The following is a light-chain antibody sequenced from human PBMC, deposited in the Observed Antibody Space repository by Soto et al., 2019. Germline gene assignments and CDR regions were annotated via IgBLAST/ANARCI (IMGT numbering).Light chain of an antibody. CDR2: EVT. J-gene: IGLJ1*01. V-gene: IGLV2-14*01. CDR1: SSDVGGYNF. Sequence: QSALTQPASVSGSPGQSITISCTGTSSDVGGYNFVSWYQQHPDKAPKFMIYEVTNRPSGVSNRFSGSKSGNTASLIISGLQAEDEADYYCSSFTSSHTYVFGTGTQLTVL. CDR3: SSFTSSHTYV.